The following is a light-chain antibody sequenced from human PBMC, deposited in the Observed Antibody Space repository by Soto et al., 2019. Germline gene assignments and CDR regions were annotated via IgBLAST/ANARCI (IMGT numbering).Light chain of an antibody. Sequence: EIVLTQSPGALSLSPGERATLSCRASQSVRNTYLAWYQQKPGQAPRLLVSGASSRATGIPYRYSGSGSGTDFTLTINSLEPEDFAVYFCQQYVESPPTFGGGTKVEIK. CDR2: GAS. CDR3: QQYVESPPT. V-gene: IGKV3-20*01. J-gene: IGKJ4*01. CDR1: QSVRNTY.